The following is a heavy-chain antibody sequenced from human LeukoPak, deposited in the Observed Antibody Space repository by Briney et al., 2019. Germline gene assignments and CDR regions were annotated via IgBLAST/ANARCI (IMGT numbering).Heavy chain of an antibody. D-gene: IGHD2-2*02. J-gene: IGHJ4*02. CDR2: FSGGDGST. CDR1: GFTFSSYA. V-gene: IGHV3-23*01. Sequence: AGYLRLSGAASGFTFSSYAMSWVRQAPGKGLEWVSDFSGGDGSTSYADSVKGRFTISRDNSKNTLYLQMNSLGAEDTAVYYCAKGKVVPATIYDYWGQGTLVTVSS. CDR3: AKGKVVPATIYDY.